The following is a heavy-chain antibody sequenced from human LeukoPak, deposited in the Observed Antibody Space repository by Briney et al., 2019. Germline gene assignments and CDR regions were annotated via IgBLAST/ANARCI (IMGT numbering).Heavy chain of an antibody. CDR2: TYYRSKWFN. CDR3: ARDRIAVTGSRWDAFDV. V-gene: IGHV6-1*01. CDR1: GDSVSSKSAA. D-gene: IGHD6-19*01. J-gene: IGHJ3*01. Sequence: SQTLSLTCAISGDSVSSKSAAWNWIRQSPSRGLEWLGRTYYRSKWFNAYAVSVKSRITFNPDTSKNQFSLQLTSVTPEDTAVYYCARDRIAVTGSRWDAFDVWGQGTMVTVSS.